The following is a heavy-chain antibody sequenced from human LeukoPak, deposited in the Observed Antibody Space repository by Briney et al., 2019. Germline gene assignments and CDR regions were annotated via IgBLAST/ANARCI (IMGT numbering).Heavy chain of an antibody. CDR3: AKAEGTYYYDSSGYYYPYFDY. CDR1: GVTFSSYA. Sequence: GGSLRLSCAASGVTFSSYAMSWVRQAPGKGLEWVSAISGSGGSTYYAYSVKGRFTISRDNSKNTLYLQMNSLRAEDTAVYYCAKAEGTYYYDSSGYYYPYFDYWGQGTLVTVSS. D-gene: IGHD3-22*01. J-gene: IGHJ4*02. V-gene: IGHV3-23*01. CDR2: ISGSGGST.